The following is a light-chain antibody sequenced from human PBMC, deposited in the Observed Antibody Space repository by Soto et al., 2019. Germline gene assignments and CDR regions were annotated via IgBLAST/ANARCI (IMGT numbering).Light chain of an antibody. V-gene: IGKV1-39*01. CDR3: QQSYGTPWT. CDR2: GAS. Sequence: DIQMTQSPPSLSASVGDRVTVTCRASQSITTYLNWNQQKPGRAPKLLIYGASSLQSGVPSRFSGSGSGTDFTLTITSLQPEDFATYICQQSYGTPWTFGQGTKVEIK. J-gene: IGKJ1*01. CDR1: QSITTY.